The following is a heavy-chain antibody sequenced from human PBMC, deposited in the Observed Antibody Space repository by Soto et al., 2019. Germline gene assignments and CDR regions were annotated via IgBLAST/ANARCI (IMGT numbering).Heavy chain of an antibody. D-gene: IGHD2-2*01. V-gene: IGHV3-23*01. CDR3: ATNLGFCSSSSCYPIGSFDY. CDR2: IINSGARS. Sequence: PGGSLRLSCVASGFTFSTNAMSWVRQAPGKGLEWVSSIINSGARSYYADSVKGRFTIYRDNSKNTLYLQMDSLSAEDTAVYFCATNLGFCSSSSCYPIGSFDYWGQGTLVTVSS. CDR1: GFTFSTNA. J-gene: IGHJ4*02.